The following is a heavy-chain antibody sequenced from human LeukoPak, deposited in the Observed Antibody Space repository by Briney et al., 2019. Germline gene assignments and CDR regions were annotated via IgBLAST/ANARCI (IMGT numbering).Heavy chain of an antibody. V-gene: IGHV3-23*01. D-gene: IGHD3-10*01. CDR2: ISGSGTTT. CDR1: GFIFSSYA. J-gene: IGHJ4*02. Sequence: PGGSLRLSCAASGFIFSSYAMTWVRQAPGRGLEWLSTISGSGTTTYYVDSVKGRFTVSRDNSKNTLYLQMNSLRAEDTAVYYCAKDFGPGITMVRGRALGYWGQGTLVTVSS. CDR3: AKDFGPGITMVRGRALGY.